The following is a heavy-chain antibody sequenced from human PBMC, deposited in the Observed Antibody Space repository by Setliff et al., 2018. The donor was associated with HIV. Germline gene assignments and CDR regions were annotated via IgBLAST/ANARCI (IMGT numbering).Heavy chain of an antibody. CDR2: ISSSSNTK. V-gene: IGHV3-48*01. J-gene: IGHJ3*02. Sequence: GGSLRLSCAASGFTFSSYSMNWVRQAPGKGLQWVAYISSSSNTKYYADSVKGRFTISRDNAKNSLYLQMNSLRAEDTAVYYCARSLYDSSMNVIWGQGTMVTVSS. CDR3: ARSLYDSSMNVI. CDR1: GFTFSSYS. D-gene: IGHD3-22*01.